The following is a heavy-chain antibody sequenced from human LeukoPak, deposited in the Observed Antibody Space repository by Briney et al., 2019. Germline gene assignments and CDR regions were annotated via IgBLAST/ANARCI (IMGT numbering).Heavy chain of an antibody. Sequence: PGGSLRLSCAVSGFTFSNFWMSWVRQAPGRGLEWVANIHPGGNEKYHVESVKGRFTISRDNAKNSLFLQMNGLRVEDTAVYYCARGDAFSGDHWGQGTLVTVSS. CDR1: GFTFSNFW. J-gene: IGHJ4*02. CDR2: IHPGGNEK. CDR3: ARGDAFSGDH. V-gene: IGHV3-7*04.